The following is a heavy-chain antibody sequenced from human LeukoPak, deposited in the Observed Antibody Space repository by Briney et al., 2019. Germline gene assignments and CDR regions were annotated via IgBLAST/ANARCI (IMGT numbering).Heavy chain of an antibody. V-gene: IGHV1-8*01. CDR1: GYTFTGYD. J-gene: IGHJ4*02. D-gene: IGHD2-2*01. CDR3: ARGKKYCSSTSCYRFDY. CDR2: MNPNSGNT. Sequence: GASVKVSCKASGYTFTGYDINWVRQATGQGLEWMGWMNPNSGNTGYAQKFHGRVTMTRNTSINTAYMELSSLRSEDTAVYYCARGKKYCSSTSCYRFDYWGKGTLVTVSS.